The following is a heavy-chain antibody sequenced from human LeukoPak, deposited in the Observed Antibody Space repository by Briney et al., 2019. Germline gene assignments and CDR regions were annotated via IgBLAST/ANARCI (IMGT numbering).Heavy chain of an antibody. CDR1: GGSFSGYY. J-gene: IGHJ4*02. V-gene: IGHV4-34*01. Sequence: PSETLSLTCAVYGGSFSGYYWSWIRQPPGRGLEWIGEINHSGSTNYNPSLKSRVTISVDTSKSQFSLKLSSVTAADTAVYCCAQVTAAGTMRDYWGQGTLVTVSS. CDR2: INHSGST. CDR3: AQVTAAGTMRDY. D-gene: IGHD6-13*01.